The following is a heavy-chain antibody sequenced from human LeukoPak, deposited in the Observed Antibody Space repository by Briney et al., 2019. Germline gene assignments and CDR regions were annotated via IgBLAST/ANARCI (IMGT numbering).Heavy chain of an antibody. D-gene: IGHD4/OR15-4a*01. J-gene: IGHJ4*02. Sequence: GGSLRLSCAASGFTFSAYWMHWVRQAPGKGLVWVSHINTDGSSTTYADSVKGRFTISRDNAKNTLYLQMSSLRAEDTAVYYCARDRDYVPDYWGQGTLSPSPQ. CDR1: GFTFSAYW. V-gene: IGHV3-74*01. CDR3: ARDRDYVPDY. CDR2: INTDGSST.